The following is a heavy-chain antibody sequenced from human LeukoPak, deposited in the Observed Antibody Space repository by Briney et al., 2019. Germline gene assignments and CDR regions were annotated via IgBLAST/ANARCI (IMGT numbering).Heavy chain of an antibody. V-gene: IGHV1-18*01. CDR3: ARDAPLYCSGGSCYRWGEVDY. J-gene: IGHJ4*02. CDR2: ISAYDGYT. Sequence: GASVKVSCKASGYTFTNYGISWVRQAPGQALEWMGWISAYDGYTNYAQKLQGRVTMTTDTSTSTAYMELRSLRSDDTAVYYCARDAPLYCSGGSCYRWGEVDYWGQGTLVTVSS. D-gene: IGHD2-15*01. CDR1: GYTFTNYG.